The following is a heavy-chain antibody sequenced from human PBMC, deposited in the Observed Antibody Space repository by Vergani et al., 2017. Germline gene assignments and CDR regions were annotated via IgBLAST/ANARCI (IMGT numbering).Heavy chain of an antibody. J-gene: IGHJ6*03. CDR3: ARSGYCAHGVFYMTYYYYMDV. Sequence: QVQLEESGGGVVQPGRSLRLSCAGSGFTLSSHAMHWVRQAPGKGLEWVAFIWNDGSREYYGDPVKGRFTMSRHNSKNTLYLQMNNLRAADTAVYYCARSGYCAHGVFYMTYYYYMDVWGKGTAVTVSS. CDR1: GFTLSSHA. CDR2: IWNDGSRE. D-gene: IGHD2-8*01. V-gene: IGHV3-33*01.